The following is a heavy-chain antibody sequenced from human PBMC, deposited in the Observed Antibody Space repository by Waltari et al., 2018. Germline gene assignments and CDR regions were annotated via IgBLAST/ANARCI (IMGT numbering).Heavy chain of an antibody. Sequence: EVQLLESGGGLVQPGGSLRLSCAASGFTFSSYAMSWVRQAPGKGLEWVSAISCSGGSTYYADSVKGRFTISRDNSKNTLYLQMNSLRAEDTAVYYCAREAPSIVGATSSFDYWGQGTLVTVSS. D-gene: IGHD1-26*01. J-gene: IGHJ4*02. CDR3: AREAPSIVGATSSFDY. CDR2: ISCSGGST. V-gene: IGHV3-23*01. CDR1: GFTFSSYA.